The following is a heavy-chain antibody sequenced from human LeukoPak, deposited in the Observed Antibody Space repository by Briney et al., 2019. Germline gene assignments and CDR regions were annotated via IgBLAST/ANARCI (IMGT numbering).Heavy chain of an antibody. CDR3: ARDKFGRAVVD. V-gene: IGHV3-74*01. Sequence: GGSLRLSCAASGFTFSSYSMNWARQAPGKGLVWVSGINSDGSSTSYADSVKGRFTISRDNAKNTLYLQMNSLRAEDTAVYYCARDKFGRAVVDWGQGTLVTVSS. D-gene: IGHD1-26*01. J-gene: IGHJ4*02. CDR2: INSDGSST. CDR1: GFTFSSYS.